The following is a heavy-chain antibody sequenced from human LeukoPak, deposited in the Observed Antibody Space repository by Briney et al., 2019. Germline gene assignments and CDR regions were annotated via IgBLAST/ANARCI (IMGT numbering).Heavy chain of an antibody. CDR1: AGSMSIYY. V-gene: IGHV4-59*01. D-gene: IGHD3-16*01. J-gene: IGHJ4*02. Sequence: SSETLSLTCTVSAGSMSIYYWTWIRQPPGKGLEWIGFIYHSGVTHCNPSLKSRVTISIDTSKNQFSLTLISVTAADTAVYYCVRDNWGNSDFWGPGTLVTVSS. CDR2: IYHSGVT. CDR3: VRDNWGNSDF.